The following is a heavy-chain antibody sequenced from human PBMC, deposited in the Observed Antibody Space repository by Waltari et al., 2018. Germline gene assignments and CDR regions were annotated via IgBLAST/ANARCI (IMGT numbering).Heavy chain of an antibody. V-gene: IGHV3-30*02. Sequence: QVQLVESGGGVVQPGGSLRLSCAASGFTFSSYGMHWVRQAPGKGLEWVAFIRYDGSNKYYADSVKGRFTISRDNSKNTLYLQMNSLRAEDTAVYYCAILSRIAAADYMDVWGIGTTVTVSS. CDR1: GFTFSSYG. D-gene: IGHD6-13*01. J-gene: IGHJ6*03. CDR2: IRYDGSNK. CDR3: AILSRIAAADYMDV.